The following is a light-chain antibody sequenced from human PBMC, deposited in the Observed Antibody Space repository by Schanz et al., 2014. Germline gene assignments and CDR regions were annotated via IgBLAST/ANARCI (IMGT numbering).Light chain of an antibody. J-gene: IGLJ3*02. CDR3: SSYTSSDNLV. CDR1: SRNVGAYNY. CDR2: KVS. Sequence: QSALTQPPSASGSRGQSVTISCTGTSRNVGAYNYVSWYQHHPGKAPRLMIYKVSQRPSGVPDRFSGSKSGNTASLTISGLQAEDEADYYCSSYTSSDNLVFGGGTKLTVL. V-gene: IGLV2-8*01.